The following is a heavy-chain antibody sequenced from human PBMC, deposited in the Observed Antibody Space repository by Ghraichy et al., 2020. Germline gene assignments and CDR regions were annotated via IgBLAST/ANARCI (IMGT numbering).Heavy chain of an antibody. D-gene: IGHD3-10*01. CDR2: IYTSGST. CDR3: ARVGITMVRGDPAYYYYMDV. Sequence: SETLSLNCTVSGGSISSGSYYWSWIRQPAGKGLEWIGRIYTSGSTNYNPSLKSRVTMSVDTSKNQFSLKLSSVTAADTAVYYCARVGITMVRGDPAYYYYMDVWGKGTTVTVSS. J-gene: IGHJ6*03. V-gene: IGHV4-61*02. CDR1: GGSISSGSYY.